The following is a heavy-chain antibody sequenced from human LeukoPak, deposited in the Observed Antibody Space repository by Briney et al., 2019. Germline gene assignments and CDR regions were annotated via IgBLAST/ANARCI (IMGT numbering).Heavy chain of an antibody. CDR2: IYYSGST. CDR1: GGSISSGGYY. CDR3: ARVPTVCGGDCYYHPTDAFDI. D-gene: IGHD2-21*02. Sequence: SETLSLTCTVSGGSISSGGYYWSWIRQHPGKGLEWIGYIYYSGSTYYNPSLKSRVTISVDTSKNQFSLKLSSVTAADTAVYYCARVPTVCGGDCYYHPTDAFDIWGQGTMVTVSS. J-gene: IGHJ3*02. V-gene: IGHV4-31*03.